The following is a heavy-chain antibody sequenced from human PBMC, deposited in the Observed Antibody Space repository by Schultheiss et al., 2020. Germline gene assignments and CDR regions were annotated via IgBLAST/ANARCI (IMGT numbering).Heavy chain of an antibody. CDR1: GFTFSSYG. Sequence: GESLKISCAASGFTFSSYGMHWVRQAPGKGLEWVSYISSSGSTIYYADSVKGRFTISRDNSKNTLYLQMNSLRAEDTAVYYCARDPTDYDYVWGSYRLDYWGQGTLVTVSS. D-gene: IGHD3-16*02. CDR3: ARDPTDYDYVWGSYRLDY. J-gene: IGHJ4*02. V-gene: IGHV3-48*01. CDR2: ISSSGSTI.